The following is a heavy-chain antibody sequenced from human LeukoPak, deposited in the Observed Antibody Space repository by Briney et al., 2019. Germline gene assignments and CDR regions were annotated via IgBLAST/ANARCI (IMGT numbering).Heavy chain of an antibody. CDR2: ISGSGGST. CDR1: GFTFSSYA. J-gene: IGHJ4*02. V-gene: IGHV3-23*01. CDR3: ARDYDFWSGYYTISLTFDY. D-gene: IGHD3-3*01. Sequence: PGGSLRLSCAASGFTFSSYAMGWVRQAPGKGLEWVSAISGSGGSTYYADSVKGRFTISRDNSKNTLYLQINSLRAEDTAVYYCARDYDFWSGYYTISLTFDYWGQGTLVTVSS.